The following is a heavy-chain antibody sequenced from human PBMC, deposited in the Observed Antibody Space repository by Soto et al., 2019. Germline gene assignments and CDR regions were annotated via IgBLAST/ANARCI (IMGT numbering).Heavy chain of an antibody. CDR3: ARDHLEAGTDAFDI. CDR2: IGTAGDT. D-gene: IGHD6-19*01. Sequence: GGSLRLSCAASGFTFSSYSMNWVRQATGKGLEWVSAIGTAGDTYYPGSVKGRFTISRENAKNSLYLQMNSLRAGDTAVYYCARDHLEAGTDAFDIWGQGTMVTVSS. V-gene: IGHV3-13*01. CDR1: GFTFSSYS. J-gene: IGHJ3*02.